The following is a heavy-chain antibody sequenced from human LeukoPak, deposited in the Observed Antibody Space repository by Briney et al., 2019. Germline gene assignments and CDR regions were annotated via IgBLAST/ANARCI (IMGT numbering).Heavy chain of an antibody. CDR3: ASSVVPALRGAFDI. D-gene: IGHD2-2*01. CDR2: IYYSGST. V-gene: IGHV4-39*01. Sequence: PSETLSLTCTVSGGSISSSSYYWGWIRQPPGKGLEWIGSIYYSGSTYYNPSLKSRVTISVDTSKNQFSLKLSSVTAADTAVYYCASSVVPALRGAFDIWGQGTMVTVSS. CDR1: GGSISSSSYY. J-gene: IGHJ3*02.